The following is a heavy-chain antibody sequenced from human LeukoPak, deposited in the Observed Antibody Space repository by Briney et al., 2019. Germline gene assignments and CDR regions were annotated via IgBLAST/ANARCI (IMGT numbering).Heavy chain of an antibody. CDR2: IYDSGST. Sequence: NPSETLSLTCTVSGGSINSYYWSWIRQPPGKGLEWIGYIYDSGSTNYNPSLKSRVTISVDTSKNQFSLKLSSVTAADTAVYYCARVFRNSGLLWFGELLFDYWGQGTLVTVSS. CDR3: ARVFRNSGLLWFGELLFDY. J-gene: IGHJ4*02. D-gene: IGHD3-10*01. V-gene: IGHV4-59*01. CDR1: GGSINSYY.